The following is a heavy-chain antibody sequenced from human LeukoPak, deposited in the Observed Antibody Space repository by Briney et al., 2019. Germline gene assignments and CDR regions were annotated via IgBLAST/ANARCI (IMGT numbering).Heavy chain of an antibody. CDR1: GGTFSSYA. CDR3: ARTSSGWYVAGMDV. D-gene: IGHD6-19*01. Sequence: SVKVSCKASGGTFSSYAISWVRQAPGQGLEWMGGIIPIFGTANYAQKFQGRVTITRDTSASTAYMELSSLRSEDTAVYYCARTSSGWYVAGMDVWGQGTTVTVSS. J-gene: IGHJ6*02. CDR2: IIPIFGTA. V-gene: IGHV1-69*05.